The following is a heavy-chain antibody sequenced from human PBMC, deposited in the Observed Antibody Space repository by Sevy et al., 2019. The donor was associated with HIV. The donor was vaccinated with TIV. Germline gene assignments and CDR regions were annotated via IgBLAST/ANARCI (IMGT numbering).Heavy chain of an antibody. J-gene: IGHJ4*02. CDR1: EFKFDNYD. V-gene: IGHV3-23*01. CDR3: AKAARYSSVWYSTGEPFDY. D-gene: IGHD6-13*01. CDR2: FSGTDGSGTDGTT. Sequence: GGSLRLSCAASEFKFDNYDFSWVRQAPGKGLEWVSGFSGTDGSGTDGTTYYTDSVKGRFIISRDNSKNTLYLEMNSLRVDDTAVYYCAKAARYSSVWYSTGEPFDYWGQGTLVTVSS.